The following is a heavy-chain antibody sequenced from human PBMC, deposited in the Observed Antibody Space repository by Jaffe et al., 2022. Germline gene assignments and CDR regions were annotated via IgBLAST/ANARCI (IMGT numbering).Heavy chain of an antibody. CDR3: AKANFGGYYSGYFDY. D-gene: IGHD5-12*01. J-gene: IGHJ4*02. V-gene: IGHV3-9*01. CDR1: GFTFDDYA. CDR2: ISWNSGSI. Sequence: EVQLVESGGGLVQPGRSLRLSCAASGFTFDDYAMHWVRQAPGKGLEWVSGISWNSGSIGYADSVKGRFTISRDNAKNSLYLQMNSLRAEDTALYYCAKANFGGYYSGYFDYWGQGTLVTVSS.